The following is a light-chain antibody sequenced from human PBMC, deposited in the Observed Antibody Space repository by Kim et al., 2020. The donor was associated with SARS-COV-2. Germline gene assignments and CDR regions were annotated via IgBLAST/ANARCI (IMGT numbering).Light chain of an antibody. CDR3: QKCDSAPWT. J-gene: IGKJ1*01. V-gene: IGKV1-27*01. CDR1: QDISNY. CDR2: AAS. Sequence: GSVGDRVTITCRASQDISNYLAWFQLKPAKAPKLLIYAASALQPGVPSRFSGSGSGTDFTLTVTSLQPEDVATYYCQKCDSAPWTFGQGTKVEIK.